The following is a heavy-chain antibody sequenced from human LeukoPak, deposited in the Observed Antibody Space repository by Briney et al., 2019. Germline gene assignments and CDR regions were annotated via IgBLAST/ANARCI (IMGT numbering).Heavy chain of an antibody. CDR3: GRRDYCSSTSCYMIIGY. J-gene: IGHJ4*02. D-gene: IGHD2-2*02. CDR1: GFTFSSYG. Sequence: GGSLRLSCAASGFTFSSYGMHWVRQAPGKGLEWVAFIRYDGSNKYYADSVRGRFTISRDNSKNTLYLQMNSLRAEDTAVYYCGRRDYCSSTSCYMIIGYWGQGTLVTVSS. V-gene: IGHV3-30*02. CDR2: IRYDGSNK.